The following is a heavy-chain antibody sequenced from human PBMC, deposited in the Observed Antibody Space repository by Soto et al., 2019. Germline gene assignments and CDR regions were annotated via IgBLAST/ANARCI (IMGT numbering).Heavy chain of an antibody. J-gene: IGHJ5*02. CDR3: ARERPDGARLDP. D-gene: IGHD6-6*01. CDR2: IYHSGNT. Sequence: QVQLQESGPGLVKPSQTLSLTCTVSGGSISSGDYYWSWIRQPPGKGLEWIGYIYHSGNTYYNPSLKSRVTLSVDTSKTQFSLKLSSVTAADTAVYYCARERPDGARLDPWGQGTLVTVSS. CDR1: GGSISSGDYY. V-gene: IGHV4-30-4*01.